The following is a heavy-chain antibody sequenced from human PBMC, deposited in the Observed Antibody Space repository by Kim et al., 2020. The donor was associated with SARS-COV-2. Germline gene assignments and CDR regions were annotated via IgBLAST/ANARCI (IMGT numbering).Heavy chain of an antibody. Sequence: GGSLRLSCAASGFTFSNAWMSWVRQAPGKGLEWVGRIKSKTDGGTTDYAAPVKGRFTISRDDSKNTLYLQMNSLKTEDTAVYYCTLYDSSGYYDYYYYYGMDVWGQGTTVTVSS. V-gene: IGHV3-15*01. D-gene: IGHD3-22*01. CDR1: GFTFSNAW. CDR3: TLYDSSGYYDYYYYYGMDV. J-gene: IGHJ6*02. CDR2: IKSKTDGGTT.